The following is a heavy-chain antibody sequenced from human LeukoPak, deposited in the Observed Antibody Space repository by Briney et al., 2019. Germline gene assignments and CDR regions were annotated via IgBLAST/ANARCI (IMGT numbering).Heavy chain of an antibody. Sequence: PGRSLRLSCAASGFTFSSYGMHWVRQAPGKGLEWVAVIWYDGSNKYYADSVKGRFTISRDNSKNTLYLQMNSLRAEDTAVYYCARDTVPAARYYYYGMHVWGKGTTVTVSS. J-gene: IGHJ6*04. CDR3: ARDTVPAARYYYYGMHV. V-gene: IGHV3-33*01. CDR1: GFTFSSYG. CDR2: IWYDGSNK. D-gene: IGHD2-2*01.